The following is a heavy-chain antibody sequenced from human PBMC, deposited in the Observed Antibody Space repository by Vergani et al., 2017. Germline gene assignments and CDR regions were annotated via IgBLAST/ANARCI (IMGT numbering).Heavy chain of an antibody. Sequence: QVQLVESGGGVVQPGRSLRLSCAASGFTFRSYGMHWVRQAPGKGLEWVAVISYDGSNKYYADSVKGRFTISRDNSKNTLYLQMNSLRAEDTAVYYCAKEEWGIAAAGATPGFYMDVWGKGTTVTVSS. CDR2: ISYDGSNK. V-gene: IGHV3-30*18. D-gene: IGHD6-13*01. J-gene: IGHJ6*03. CDR3: AKEEWGIAAAGATPGFYMDV. CDR1: GFTFRSYG.